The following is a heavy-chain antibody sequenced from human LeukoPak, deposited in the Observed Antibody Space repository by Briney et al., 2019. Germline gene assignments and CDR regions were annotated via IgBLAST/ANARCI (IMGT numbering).Heavy chain of an antibody. V-gene: IGHV3-21*01. J-gene: IGHJ3*02. D-gene: IGHD3-10*01. CDR1: GFTFSSYS. CDR2: IGSSSSYI. Sequence: PGGSLRLSCAASGFTFSSYSMNWVRQAPGKGLEWVSSIGSSSSYIYYADSVKGRFTISRDNAKSSLYLQMNSLRAEDTAVYYCATRGGSGSYYISSVWDDAFDIWGQGTMVTVSS. CDR3: ATRGGSGSYYISSVWDDAFDI.